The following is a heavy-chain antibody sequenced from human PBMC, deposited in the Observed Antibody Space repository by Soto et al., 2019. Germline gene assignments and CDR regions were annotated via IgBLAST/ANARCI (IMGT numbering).Heavy chain of an antibody. CDR2: IYYSGST. D-gene: IGHD6-13*01. CDR1: GGSISSGGYY. CDR3: ARVQQLGYWFDP. Sequence: SETLSLTCTVSGGSISSGGYYWSWIRQHPGKGLEWIGYIYYSGSTYYNPSLKSRVTISVDTSKNQFSLKLSSVTAADTAVYYCARVQQLGYWFDPWGQGTLVTVSS. J-gene: IGHJ5*02. V-gene: IGHV4-31*03.